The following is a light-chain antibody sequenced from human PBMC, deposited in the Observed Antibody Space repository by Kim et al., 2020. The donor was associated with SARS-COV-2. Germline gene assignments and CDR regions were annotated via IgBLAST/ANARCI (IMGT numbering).Light chain of an antibody. V-gene: IGKV1-39*01. Sequence: SASVGDRVIITCRASQSIRNLLNWYQQKPGKAPELLIYAASGLHSGVPSRFSGSGSGTDFTLTISSLQPEDFATYYCQQSYSTPYTFGRGTKLEIK. CDR2: AAS. CDR1: QSIRNL. J-gene: IGKJ2*01. CDR3: QQSYSTPYT.